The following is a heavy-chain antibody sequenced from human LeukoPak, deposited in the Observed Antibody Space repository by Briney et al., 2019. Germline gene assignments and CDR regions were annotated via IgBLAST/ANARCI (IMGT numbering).Heavy chain of an antibody. CDR1: GDSVSSNSAA. CDR2: TYYRSKWYN. J-gene: IGHJ3*02. CDR3: ARGYYDSSGYYVPGSDAFDI. V-gene: IGHV6-1*01. D-gene: IGHD3-22*01. Sequence: SQTLSLTCAISGDSVSSNSAAWNWIRQSPSRGLEWLGRTYYRSKWYNDYAVSVKSRITINPDTSKNQFSLQLNSVTPEDTAVYYCARGYYDSSGYYVPGSDAFDIWGQGTMVTVSS.